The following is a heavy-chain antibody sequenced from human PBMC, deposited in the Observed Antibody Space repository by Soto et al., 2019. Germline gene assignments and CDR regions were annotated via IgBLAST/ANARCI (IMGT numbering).Heavy chain of an antibody. Sequence: PSETLSLTCTVSGGSFSSVVYYWSWIRHHPGKGLEWIGYIYYSGSTNDNPSLKSRVTISVDTSKNQFSLKLSSVTAADTAVYYCARLGYSNYFDYWGQGTLVTVSS. CDR2: IYYSGST. D-gene: IGHD4-4*01. J-gene: IGHJ4*02. CDR1: GGSFSSVVYY. CDR3: ARLGYSNYFDY. V-gene: IGHV4-61*08.